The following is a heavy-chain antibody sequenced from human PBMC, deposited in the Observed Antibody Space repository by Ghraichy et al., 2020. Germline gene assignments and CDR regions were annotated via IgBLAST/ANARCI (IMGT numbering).Heavy chain of an antibody. Sequence: SQTLSLTCTVSGGSTSNSSSYWGWIRQPPGKGLEWIGTIYYRGNTYYNPSLKSRVTISVDTSRNEFSLKLSSVTASDTAVYYCARGRVITMIIIVLDHWGQGTLVTLSS. CDR2: IYYRGNT. V-gene: IGHV4-39*01. J-gene: IGHJ4*02. CDR1: GGSTSNSSSY. D-gene: IGHD3-22*01. CDR3: ARGRVITMIIIVLDH.